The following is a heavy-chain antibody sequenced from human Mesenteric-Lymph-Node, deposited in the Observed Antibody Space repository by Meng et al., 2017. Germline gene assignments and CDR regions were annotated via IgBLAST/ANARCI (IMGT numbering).Heavy chain of an antibody. Sequence: QVQLQHSGPGLVKPSKPLPPTCAISGDIVSSNSAAWHWIRQSPSRGLEWLGRTYYRSKWYHEYAVSVKSRITISPDTPKNQFSLQLNSMTPEDTAVYYCARGINGGCGDWGQGTLVTVSS. V-gene: IGHV6-1*01. CDR3: ARGINGGCGD. D-gene: IGHD4-23*01. J-gene: IGHJ4*02. CDR1: GDIVSSNSAA. CDR2: TYYRSKWYH.